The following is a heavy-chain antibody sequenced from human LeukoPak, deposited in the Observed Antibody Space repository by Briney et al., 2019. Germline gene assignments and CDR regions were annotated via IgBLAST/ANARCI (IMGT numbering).Heavy chain of an antibody. V-gene: IGHV3-20*04. J-gene: IGHJ4*02. D-gene: IGHD3-22*01. Sequence: GGSMRLSCAASGFTFDDYGMSWVRQAPGKGLEWVSGINWNGGSSGYADSVKGLFTISRDNAKNSLYLQMNSLRAEDTALYYCARDTYYYDSSGYFDYWGQETLVTVSS. CDR3: ARDTYYYDSSGYFDY. CDR2: INWNGGSS. CDR1: GFTFDDYG.